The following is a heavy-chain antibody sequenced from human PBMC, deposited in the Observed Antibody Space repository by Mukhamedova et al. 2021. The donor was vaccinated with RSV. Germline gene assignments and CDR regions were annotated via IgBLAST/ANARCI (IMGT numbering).Heavy chain of an antibody. CDR3: ARGGTVVTRNWFDP. CDR2: INPSGGST. Sequence: GQGLEWMGIINPSGGSTSYAQKFQGRATMTRDTSTSTVYMELSSLRSEDTAVYYCARGGTVVTRNWFDPWGQGTLVTVSS. J-gene: IGHJ5*02. D-gene: IGHD4-23*01. V-gene: IGHV1-46*01.